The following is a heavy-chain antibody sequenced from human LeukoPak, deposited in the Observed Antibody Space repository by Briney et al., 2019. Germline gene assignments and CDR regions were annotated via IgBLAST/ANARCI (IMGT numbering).Heavy chain of an antibody. CDR3: AKDFYSGSYYYFDY. D-gene: IGHD1-26*01. CDR1: GFTFSSCA. Sequence: GGSLRLPCAASGFTFSSCAMNWVRQAPGTGLEWVSSISGSGDNTYYADSVKGRFTISRDNSKNMLYLQMNSLRGEDTALYYWAKDFYSGSYYYFDYWGQGTLVTVSS. J-gene: IGHJ4*02. V-gene: IGHV3-23*01. CDR2: ISGSGDNT.